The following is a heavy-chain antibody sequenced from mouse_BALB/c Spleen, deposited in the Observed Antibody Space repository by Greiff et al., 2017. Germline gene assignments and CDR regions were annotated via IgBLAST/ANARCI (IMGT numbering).Heavy chain of an antibody. CDR3: ARKHAMDY. CDR2: ISDGGSYT. Sequence: EVKLMESGGGLVKPGGSLKLSCAASGFTFSDYYMYWVRQTPEKRLEWVATISDGGSYTYYPDSVKGRFTISRDNAKNNLYLQMSSLKSEDTAMYYCARKHAMDYWGQGTSVTVSS. V-gene: IGHV5-4*02. J-gene: IGHJ4*01. CDR1: GFTFSDYY.